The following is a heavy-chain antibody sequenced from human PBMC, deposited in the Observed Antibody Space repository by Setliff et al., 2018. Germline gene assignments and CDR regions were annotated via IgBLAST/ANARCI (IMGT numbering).Heavy chain of an antibody. J-gene: IGHJ4*02. CDR1: GGSISSGSYY. D-gene: IGHD3-22*01. CDR2: IYTSGST. V-gene: IGHV4-61*02. Sequence: SETLSLTCTVSGGSISSGSYYWSWIRQPAGKGLEWIGRIYTSGSTNYNPSLKSRVTISVDTSKNQFSLKPSSVTAADTAVYYCARGPVMIVATGYFDYWGQGALVTSPQ. CDR3: ARGPVMIVATGYFDY.